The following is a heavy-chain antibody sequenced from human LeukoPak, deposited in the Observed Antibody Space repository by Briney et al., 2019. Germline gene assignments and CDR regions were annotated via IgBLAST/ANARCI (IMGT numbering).Heavy chain of an antibody. J-gene: IGHJ6*03. CDR1: GFSVSGNY. CDR2: IYSEEHGGST. V-gene: IGHV3-53*01. Sequence: GGSLRLSCAASGFSVSGNYMSWVRQAPGKGLEWVSLIYSEEHGGSTYYGDSVKGRFTIFRDKSKNTLFLQMNSLRVDDTAVYYCARDGDYDFWSDYYTYYYYYMDVWGKGTTVTVSS. D-gene: IGHD3-3*01. CDR3: ARDGDYDFWSDYYTYYYYYMDV.